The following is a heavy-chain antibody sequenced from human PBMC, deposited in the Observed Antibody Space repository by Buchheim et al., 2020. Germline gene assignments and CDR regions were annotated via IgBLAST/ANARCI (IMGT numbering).Heavy chain of an antibody. D-gene: IGHD6-13*01. CDR1: GFTFSSYE. Sequence: EVQLVESGGGLVQPGGSLRLSCAASGFTFSSYEMNWVRQAPGKGLEWVSYISSSGSTIYYADSVKGRFTISRANAKNSLYLPMNSLRAEETAVYYCARGRPPRYSSSWTPYWYFDLWGRGTL. CDR2: ISSSGSTI. V-gene: IGHV3-48*03. J-gene: IGHJ2*01. CDR3: ARGRPPRYSSSWTPYWYFDL.